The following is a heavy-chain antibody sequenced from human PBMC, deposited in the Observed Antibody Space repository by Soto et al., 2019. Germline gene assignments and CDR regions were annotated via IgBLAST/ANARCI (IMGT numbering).Heavy chain of an antibody. J-gene: IGHJ4*02. CDR1: GGSISSYY. D-gene: IGHD4-17*01. V-gene: IGHV4-59*08. CDR3: ARHQYGDYFDY. CDR2: IYYSGST. Sequence: QSQTLSLTCTVSGGSISSYYWSWIRQPPGKGLEWIGYIYYSGSTNYNPSLKSRVTISVDTSKNQFSLKLSSVTAADTAVYYCARHQYGDYFDYWGQGTLVTVSS.